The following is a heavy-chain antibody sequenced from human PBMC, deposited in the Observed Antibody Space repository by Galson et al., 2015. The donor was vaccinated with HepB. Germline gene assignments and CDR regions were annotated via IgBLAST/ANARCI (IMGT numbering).Heavy chain of an antibody. CDR2: IYYSGST. CDR1: GGSISSGSYY. J-gene: IGHJ4*02. D-gene: IGHD2-15*01. Sequence: LSLTCTVSGGSISSGSYYWGWIRQPPGKGLEWIGSIYYSGSTYYNPSLKSRVTISVDTSKNQFSLKLSSVTAADTAVYYCARYCSGGSCSPSDVGYWGQGTLVTVSS. CDR3: ARYCSGGSCSPSDVGY. V-gene: IGHV4-39*01.